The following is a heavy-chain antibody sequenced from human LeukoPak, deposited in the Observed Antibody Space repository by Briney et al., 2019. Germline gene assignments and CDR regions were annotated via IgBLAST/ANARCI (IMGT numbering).Heavy chain of an antibody. CDR2: IYYSGST. CDR3: ARGIAAYYFDY. V-gene: IGHV4-59*12. J-gene: IGHJ4*02. Sequence: SETLSLTCTVSGGSISSYYWSWIRQPPGKGLEWIGYIYYSGSTNYNPSLKSRVTISVDRSKNQFSLKLSSVTAADTAVYYCARGIAAYYFDYWGQGTLVTVSS. D-gene: IGHD6-6*01. CDR1: GGSISSYY.